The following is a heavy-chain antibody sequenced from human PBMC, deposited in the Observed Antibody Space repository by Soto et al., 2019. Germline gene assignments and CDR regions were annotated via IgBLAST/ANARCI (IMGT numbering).Heavy chain of an antibody. V-gene: IGHV5-10-1*01. J-gene: IGHJ6*02. D-gene: IGHD5-12*01. Sequence: RGESLKISCKGSGYSFTSYWISWVRQMPGKGLAWLGRIDPSDSYTNYSPSFQGHVTIAADKSISTAYLQWSSLKASDTAMYYCARSIVATIRYYYGMDVWGQGTTVTVSS. CDR2: IDPSDSYT. CDR1: GYSFTSYW. CDR3: ARSIVATIRYYYGMDV.